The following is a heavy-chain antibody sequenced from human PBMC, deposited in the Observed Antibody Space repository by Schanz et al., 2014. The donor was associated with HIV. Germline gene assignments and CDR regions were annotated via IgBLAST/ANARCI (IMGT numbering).Heavy chain of an antibody. Sequence: VQLVESGGGVVQPGRSLRLSCAASGFTFSTYGMHWVRQAPGKGLEWVSAISGSGGITYYADSVKGRFTISRDNSKNTVYLQMDSLRAEDTAVYFCEKDLLSRYCSGGSCYSSYWGQGTLVTVSS. D-gene: IGHD2-15*01. CDR1: GFTFSTYG. CDR3: EKDLLSRYCSGGSCYSSY. J-gene: IGHJ4*02. V-gene: IGHV3-23*04. CDR2: ISGSGGIT.